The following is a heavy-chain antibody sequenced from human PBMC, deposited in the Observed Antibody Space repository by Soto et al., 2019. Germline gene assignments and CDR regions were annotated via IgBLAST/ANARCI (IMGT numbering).Heavy chain of an antibody. J-gene: IGHJ6*02. V-gene: IGHV4-39*01. Sequence: PSETLSLTCTVSGGYISSSSYWGWIRQPPGKGLEWIGSIYSTGNTYYNPSLKSRVSISADTSKNQFSLKLTSVTAADTAVYYCRRSSRYSTDVWGQGTTVTVSS. CDR1: GGYISSSSY. D-gene: IGHD6-13*01. CDR3: RRSSRYSTDV. CDR2: IYSTGNT.